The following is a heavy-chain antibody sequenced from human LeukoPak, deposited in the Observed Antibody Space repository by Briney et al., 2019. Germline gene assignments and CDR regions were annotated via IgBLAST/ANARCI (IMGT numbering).Heavy chain of an antibody. J-gene: IGHJ4*02. V-gene: IGHV1-8*01. CDR2: MNPNSGNT. CDR1: GYTFTSYD. D-gene: IGHD3-22*01. CDR3: ARARGYYDSSDYFDY. Sequence: ASVKVSCKASGYTFTSYDINWVRQATGQGLEWMGWMNPNSGNTGYAQKFQGRATMTRNTSISTAYMELSSLGSEDTAVYYCARARGYYDSSDYFDYWGQGTLVTVSS.